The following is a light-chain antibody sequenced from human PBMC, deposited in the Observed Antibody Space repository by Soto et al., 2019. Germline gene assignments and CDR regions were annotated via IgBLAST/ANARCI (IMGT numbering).Light chain of an antibody. Sequence: QSALTQPASVSGSPGQSITISCTGTSSDVGSYNLVSWFQQHPGEAPKLIIYEVSNRPSGVPDRFSGSKSGNTASLTISGLQAEDEANYYCSLYTSSSTVAFGGGTKLTVL. CDR1: SSDVGSYNL. CDR2: EVS. V-gene: IGLV2-14*02. J-gene: IGLJ2*01. CDR3: SLYTSSSTVA.